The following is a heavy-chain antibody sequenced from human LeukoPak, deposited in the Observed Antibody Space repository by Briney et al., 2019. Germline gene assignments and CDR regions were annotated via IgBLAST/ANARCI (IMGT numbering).Heavy chain of an antibody. V-gene: IGHV1-24*01. J-gene: IGHJ4*02. CDR1: GYSLTQVS. Sequence: ASVKVSCTVSGYSLTQVSTHWVRQAPGKGLEWMGGFDPEDGEAIYAQKVQGRLTMTEDTSIDTAFMELRSLKSEDTAIYYCVTDIRSGWRNYWGQGTLITVSS. D-gene: IGHD6-19*01. CDR3: VTDIRSGWRNY. CDR2: FDPEDGEA.